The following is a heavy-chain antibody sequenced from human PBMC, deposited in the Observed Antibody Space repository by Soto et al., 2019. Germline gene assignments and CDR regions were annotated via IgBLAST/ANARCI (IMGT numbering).Heavy chain of an antibody. J-gene: IGHJ4*02. CDR2: VSDNGGSRGGT. D-gene: IGHD3-22*01. CDR1: GFMFNNSA. V-gene: IGHV3-23*01. CDR3: AKDGYDSSGDLYYFDY. Sequence: PGGSLRLSCTASGFMFNNSAMTWVRQAPWQGLQWVASVSDNGGSRGGTYYADSVKGRFTISRDNSKNTLYLQLDSLTGADTAIYYCAKDGYDSSGDLYYFDYWGQGIPVTVSS.